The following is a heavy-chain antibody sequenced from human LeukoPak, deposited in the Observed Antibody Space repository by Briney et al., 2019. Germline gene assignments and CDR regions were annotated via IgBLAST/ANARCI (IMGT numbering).Heavy chain of an antibody. CDR3: ARHREEMATIGAFDY. CDR2: IYSGGST. J-gene: IGHJ4*02. V-gene: IGHV3-53*01. CDR1: GFTVSSNY. Sequence: GGSLRLSCSVSGFTVSSNYMSGVRQAPGEGVEWVSVIYSGGSTSYADPVKGRFTISRDSSKKTLYLQMNSLRAEDTAVYYCARHREEMATIGAFDYWGQGTLVTVSS. D-gene: IGHD5-24*01.